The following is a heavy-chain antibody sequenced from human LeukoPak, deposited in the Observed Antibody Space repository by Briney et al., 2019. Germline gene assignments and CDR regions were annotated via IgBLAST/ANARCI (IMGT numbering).Heavy chain of an antibody. CDR2: IWYDGSNK. CDR1: GFTFSSYG. J-gene: IGHJ4*02. CDR3: ARGFRNFDY. V-gene: IGHV3-33*01. Sequence: PGGSLRLSCAASGFTFSSYGMHWVRQAPAKGLEWVAVIWYDGSNKYYADCVKGRFTISRDNSKNTVYLQMNSLRAEDTAVYYCARGFRNFDYWGQGTLVTVSS.